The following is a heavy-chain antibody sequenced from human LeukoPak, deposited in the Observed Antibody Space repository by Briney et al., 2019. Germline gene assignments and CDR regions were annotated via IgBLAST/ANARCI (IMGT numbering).Heavy chain of an antibody. J-gene: IGHJ3*01. CDR2: IKSKTDQGTT. Sequence: GESLTLSRAPSGFTFSNLWISWVRQPPGKGREWVGRIKSKTDQGTTDYAAPVKGRFTISRDDSKNTLYLQMNSLRTGDTAVYYGTTDLLPKTVFGVAFGQDAFDFWGQGTMVTVSS. CDR3: TTDLLPKTVFGVAFGQDAFDF. CDR1: GFTFSNLW. D-gene: IGHD3-3*01. V-gene: IGHV3-15*01.